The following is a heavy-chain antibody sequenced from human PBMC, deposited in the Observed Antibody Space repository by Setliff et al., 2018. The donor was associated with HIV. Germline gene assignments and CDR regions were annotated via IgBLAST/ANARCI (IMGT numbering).Heavy chain of an antibody. Sequence: SVKVSCKASGGAFSSYALSWVRQAPGQGLEWMGGIIPIFGTANYAQKFQGRVTITTDESTSTAYMELSSLRSEDTAVYYCAAGYCGGDCYSRQSYFNFWGQGTLVTVSS. CDR3: AAGYCGGDCYSRQSYFNF. CDR2: IIPIFGTA. V-gene: IGHV1-69*05. J-gene: IGHJ4*02. CDR1: GGAFSSYA. D-gene: IGHD2-21*02.